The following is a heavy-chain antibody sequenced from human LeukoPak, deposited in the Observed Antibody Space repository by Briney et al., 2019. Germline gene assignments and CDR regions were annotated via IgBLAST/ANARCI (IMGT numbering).Heavy chain of an antibody. D-gene: IGHD4-17*01. J-gene: IGHJ4*02. V-gene: IGHV3-21*01. CDR1: GFTFSSYS. Sequence: PGGSLRLSCAASGFTFSSYSMNWVRQAPGKGLEWVSSISSSSSYIYYADSVKGRFTISRDNAKNSLYLQMNSLRAEDTAVYYCARDRDDYGDYVDCWGQGTLVTVSS. CDR3: ARDRDDYGDYVDC. CDR2: ISSSSSYI.